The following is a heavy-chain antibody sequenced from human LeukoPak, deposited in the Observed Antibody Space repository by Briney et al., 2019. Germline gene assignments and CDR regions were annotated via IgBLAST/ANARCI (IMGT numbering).Heavy chain of an antibody. CDR2: IYYSGRT. J-gene: IGHJ4*02. V-gene: IGHV4-31*03. D-gene: IGHD4-17*01. CDR3: ARSSDYGDYD. Sequence: SQTLSLTCTVSGGSVNSGGYYWTWVRQHPGKGLEWLGYIYYSGRTYYNPSLKSRITISLDTSKNQFSLNLTSVSAADTAFYFCARSSDYGDYDWGQGTLITVSS. CDR1: GGSVNSGGYY.